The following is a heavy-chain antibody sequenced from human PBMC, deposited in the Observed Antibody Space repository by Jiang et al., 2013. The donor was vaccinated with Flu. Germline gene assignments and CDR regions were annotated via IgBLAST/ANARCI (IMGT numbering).Heavy chain of an antibody. V-gene: IGHV4-4*02. CDR1: GGSISSSNW. Sequence: GPGLVKPSGTLSLTCAVSGGSISSSNWWSWVRQPPGKGLEWIGEIYHSGSTNYNPSLKSRVTISVDKSKNQFSLKLSSVTAADTAVYYCARDYYYDSSGYYYQAFDIWGQGTMVTVSS. D-gene: IGHD3-22*01. CDR2: IYHSGST. CDR3: ARDYYYDSSGYYYQAFDI. J-gene: IGHJ3*02.